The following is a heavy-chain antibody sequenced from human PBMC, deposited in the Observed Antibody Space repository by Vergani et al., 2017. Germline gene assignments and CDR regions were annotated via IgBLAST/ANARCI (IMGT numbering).Heavy chain of an antibody. CDR2: IYWYDDQ. CDR1: GFSLNTRGVS. Sequence: QITLKESGPTLVKPTQTLTLTCTFSGFSLNTRGVSVVWLRTPPGKALVWLALIYWYDDQHYSPSLNNRATITKDTTKNQVVLTMINMDYEDTGTYYCGYRKTECGATGXFYPFGYFWDVDVGGEGTAVGDSS. V-gene: IGHV2-5*04. D-gene: IGHD1-26*01. CDR3: GYRKTECGATGXFYPFGYFWDVDV. J-gene: IGHJ6*01.